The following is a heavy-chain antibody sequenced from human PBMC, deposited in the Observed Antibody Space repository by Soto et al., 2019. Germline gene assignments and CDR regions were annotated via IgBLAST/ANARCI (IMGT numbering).Heavy chain of an antibody. CDR3: ARDQEYSTSGLYWFDL. D-gene: IGHD6-6*01. V-gene: IGHV1-18*04. J-gene: IGHJ5*02. CDR2: ISAYNGDT. Sequence: ASVKVSCKASGYTFTSFGITWVRQAPGQDLEWMGWISAYNGDTNYSPRLQGRITMTTDTSTSTVYMELKSLKSDDTAVYYCARDQEYSTSGLYWFDLWGQGTLVTVSS. CDR1: GYTFTSFG.